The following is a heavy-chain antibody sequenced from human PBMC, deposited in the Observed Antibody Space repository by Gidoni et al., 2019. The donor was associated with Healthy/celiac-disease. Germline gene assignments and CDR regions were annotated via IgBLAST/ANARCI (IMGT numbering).Heavy chain of an antibody. V-gene: IGHV4-39*01. D-gene: IGHD5-18*01. J-gene: IGHJ4*02. Sequence: QLQLQESGPGLVKPSATLSLTCTVSGGSISSSSYYWGWIRQPPGKGLEWIGSIYYSGSTYYNPSLKSRVTISVDTSKNQFSLKLSSVTAADTAVYYCARQSDTAMVTGFDYWGQGTLVTVSS. CDR1: GGSISSSSYY. CDR2: IYYSGST. CDR3: ARQSDTAMVTGFDY.